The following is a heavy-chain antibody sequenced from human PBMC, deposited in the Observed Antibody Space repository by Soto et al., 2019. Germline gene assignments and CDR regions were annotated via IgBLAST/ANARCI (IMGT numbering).Heavy chain of an antibody. V-gene: IGHV5-10-1*01. CDR2: IDPSDSYT. Sequence: GESLKISCKGSGYSFTSYWISWVRQMPGKGLEWMGRIDPSDSYTNYSPSLQGHVTISADKSISTAYLQWSSLKASDTAMYYCARTGIAVAGTNWLNPWGQGTLVTVYS. J-gene: IGHJ5*02. CDR3: ARTGIAVAGTNWLNP. D-gene: IGHD6-19*01. CDR1: GYSFTSYW.